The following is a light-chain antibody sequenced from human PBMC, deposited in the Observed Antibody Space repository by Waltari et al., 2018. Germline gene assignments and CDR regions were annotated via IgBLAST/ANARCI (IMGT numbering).Light chain of an antibody. J-gene: IGKJ2*01. CDR2: WAS. V-gene: IGKV4-1*01. CDR1: HHIFYNSNNKQN. Sequence: IFLPPSPDSLCFSLRPLPTLPVPALHHIFYNSNNKQNLTLYQQKPGQSPKLLIYWASTLESGVPNRFSGSESGTDFALTICSLLAEDLAVYVCQHYYSIPYTFGQGTKVEIK. CDR3: QHYYSIPYT.